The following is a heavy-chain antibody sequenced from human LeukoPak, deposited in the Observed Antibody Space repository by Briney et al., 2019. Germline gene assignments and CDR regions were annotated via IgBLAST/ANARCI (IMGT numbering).Heavy chain of an antibody. CDR1: GGSISSSSYY. CDR3: ARVHGDYVDY. V-gene: IGHV4-39*07. D-gene: IGHD4-17*01. Sequence: SETLSLTCTVSGGSISSSSYYWGWIRQPPGKGLEWIGSIYYSGSANYNPSLKSRVTISVDTSKNQFSLKLSSVTAADTAVYYCARVHGDYVDYWGQGTLVTVSS. CDR2: IYYSGSA. J-gene: IGHJ4*02.